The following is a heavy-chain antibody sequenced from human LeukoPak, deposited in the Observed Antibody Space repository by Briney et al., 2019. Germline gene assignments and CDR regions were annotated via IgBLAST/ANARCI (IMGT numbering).Heavy chain of an antibody. Sequence: GGSLRLSCAASGFTFSSYSMNWVRQAPGKGLEWVSSISSSSSYIYYADSVKGRFTISRDNAKNSLYLQMNSLRAEDTAVYYCARGFVVVVAATRGGDYYMDVWGKGTTVTISS. CDR3: ARGFVVVVAATRGGDYYMDV. CDR2: ISSSSSYI. V-gene: IGHV3-21*01. D-gene: IGHD2-15*01. J-gene: IGHJ6*03. CDR1: GFTFSSYS.